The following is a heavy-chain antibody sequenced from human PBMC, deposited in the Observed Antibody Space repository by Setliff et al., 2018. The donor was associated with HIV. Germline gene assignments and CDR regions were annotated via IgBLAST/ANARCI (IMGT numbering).Heavy chain of an antibody. CDR2: IDPSDSYT. Sequence: GESLKISCKGSGYSFNSYWISWVRQMPGKGLEWMGRIDPSDSYTNYSPSFQGHVTISADKSISTDYLQLSSLKASDTAMYYCARDEFGTTGTDATYYYYYFGMDVWGQGTTVTVSS. CDR1: GYSFNSYW. V-gene: IGHV5-10-1*01. J-gene: IGHJ6*02. CDR3: ARDEFGTTGTDATYYYYYFGMDV. D-gene: IGHD1-1*01.